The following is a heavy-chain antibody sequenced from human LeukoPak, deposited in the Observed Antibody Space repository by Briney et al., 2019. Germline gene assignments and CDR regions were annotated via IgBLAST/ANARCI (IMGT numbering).Heavy chain of an antibody. CDR3: ASPGTAPAGHTAMVT. J-gene: IGHJ5*02. V-gene: IGHV1-8*01. CDR1: GYTFTSYD. CDR2: TNPNSGNT. Sequence: GASVKVSCKASGYTFTSYDINWVRQATGQGLEWMGWTNPNSGNTGYAQKFQGRVTMTRNTSISTAYMELSSLRSEDTAVYYCASPGTAPAGHTAMVTWGQGTLVTVSS. D-gene: IGHD5-18*01.